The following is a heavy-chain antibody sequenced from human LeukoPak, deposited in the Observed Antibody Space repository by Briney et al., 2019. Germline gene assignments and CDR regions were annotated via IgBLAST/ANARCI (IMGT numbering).Heavy chain of an antibody. Sequence: SETLSLTCAVYGGSFSNYYWSWIRQPPGKGLEWIGEINDSGRTNYNPSLMSRVTVSVDTSKNQFSLRLTSVTATDTAVYYCARRWNYGRNYYIDVLGKGATVSVSS. V-gene: IGHV4-34*01. D-gene: IGHD1-7*01. CDR3: ARRWNYGRNYYIDV. CDR2: INDSGRT. CDR1: GGSFSNYY. J-gene: IGHJ6*03.